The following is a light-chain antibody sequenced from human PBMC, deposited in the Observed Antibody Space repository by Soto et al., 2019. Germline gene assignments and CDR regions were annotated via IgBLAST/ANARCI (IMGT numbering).Light chain of an antibody. V-gene: IGKV1D-12*01. CDR3: QQANSFPLT. J-gene: IGKJ5*01. CDR1: PGINNW. Sequence: DIQMTQSAFSVSVSLGARVTIPCGASPGINNWLAWYQQKPGKAPKLLIYAASSLQSGVPSRFSGSGYGTDFHLTISSLQAEDFATYYCQQANSFPLTFGQGTRLEIK. CDR2: AAS.